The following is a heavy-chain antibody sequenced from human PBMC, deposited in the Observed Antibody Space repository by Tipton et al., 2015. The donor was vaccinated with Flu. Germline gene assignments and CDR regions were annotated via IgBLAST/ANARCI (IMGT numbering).Heavy chain of an antibody. CDR3: AAFGGRRRPHRGGS. J-gene: IGHJ5*02. D-gene: IGHD3-10*01. Sequence: TLSLTCVVYGGSFSGDYCTWIRQVPGKGLEFIGHIYYTEATNYNPSLESRVTISLDMSKNQFSLKLTSVTAADTAVYYCAAFGGRRRPHRGGSWGPGTLVTVS. CDR2: IYYTEAT. V-gene: IGHV4-34*09. CDR1: GGSFSGDY.